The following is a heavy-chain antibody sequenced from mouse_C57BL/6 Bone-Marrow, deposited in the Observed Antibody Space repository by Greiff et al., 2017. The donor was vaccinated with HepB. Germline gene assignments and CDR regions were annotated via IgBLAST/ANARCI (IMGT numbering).Heavy chain of an antibody. CDR1: GFNIKDDY. CDR3: TTDYGNLMDY. J-gene: IGHJ4*01. D-gene: IGHD2-1*01. V-gene: IGHV14-4*01. CDR2: IDPENGDT. Sequence: EVKLVESGAELVRPGASVKLSCTASGFNIKDDYMHWVKQRPEQGLEWIGWIDPENGDTEYASKFQGKATITADTSSNTAYLQLSSLTSEDTAVYYCTTDYGNLMDYWGQGTSVTVSS.